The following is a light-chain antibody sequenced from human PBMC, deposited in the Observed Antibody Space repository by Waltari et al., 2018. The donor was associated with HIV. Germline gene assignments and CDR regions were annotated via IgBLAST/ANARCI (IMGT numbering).Light chain of an antibody. V-gene: IGLV1-51*01. CDR2: DNH. Sequence: QSVLTQPPSVSAAPGQKVTISCSGSSSNIGHNYVSWFQQLPGTAPKLLSYDNHKRPAGIPDRFAASRSGTSATLAVTGLQIGDEADYYCGTWDTSLTAGVFGGGTKLTVL. CDR1: SSNIGHNY. J-gene: IGLJ3*02. CDR3: GTWDTSLTAGV.